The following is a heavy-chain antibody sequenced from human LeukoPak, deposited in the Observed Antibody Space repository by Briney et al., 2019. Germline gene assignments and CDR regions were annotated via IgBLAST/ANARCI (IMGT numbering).Heavy chain of an antibody. D-gene: IGHD5-12*01. CDR1: GGSISSGDYY. Sequence: SETLSLTCTVSGGSISSGDYYWSWTRQPPGKGLEWIGYTYYSGSTYYNPSLKSRVTISVDTSKNQFSLKLSSVTAADTAVYYCAGGDSGYVGYWGQGTLVTVSS. CDR2: TYYSGST. V-gene: IGHV4-30-4*01. CDR3: AGGDSGYVGY. J-gene: IGHJ4*02.